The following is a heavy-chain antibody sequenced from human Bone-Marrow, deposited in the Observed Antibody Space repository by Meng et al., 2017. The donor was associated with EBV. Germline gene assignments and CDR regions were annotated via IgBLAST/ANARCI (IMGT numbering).Heavy chain of an antibody. CDR1: GGSISSGGYF. CDR3: ARGSMLRGVITWFGP. V-gene: IGHV4-30-4*01. CDR2: IYYSGST. D-gene: IGHD3-10*01. Sequence: QVQPQESGPGLVKPSQTLSLTCAVSGGSISSGGYFWSWIRQPPGKGLEWIGYIYYSGSTYYNPSLKSRVTISVDTSKNQFSLKLSSVTATDTAVYYCARGSMLRGVITWFGPWGQGTLVTVSS. J-gene: IGHJ5*02.